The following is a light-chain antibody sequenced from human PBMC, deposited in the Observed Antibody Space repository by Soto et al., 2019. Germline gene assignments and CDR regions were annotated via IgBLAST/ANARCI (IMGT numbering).Light chain of an antibody. CDR2: AAS. CDR1: QGISNY. J-gene: IGKJ5*01. Sequence: IRMTKSPSSLSASIRDRVTITCRASQGISNYLAWYQQKPGKVPKLLIYAASTLQSGVPSRFSGSGSGTDFTLTISSLQPEDVATYYCQKYNSAPPTFGQGTRLEI. V-gene: IGKV1-27*01. CDR3: QKYNSAPPT.